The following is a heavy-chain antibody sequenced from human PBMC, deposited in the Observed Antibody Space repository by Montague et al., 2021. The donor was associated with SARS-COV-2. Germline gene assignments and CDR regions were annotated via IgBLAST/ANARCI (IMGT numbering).Heavy chain of an antibody. CDR1: GFTFTSSA. CDR2: IVVGSGNT. V-gene: IGHV1-58*02. CDR3: AARGFGESNGDLFDY. J-gene: IGHJ4*02. D-gene: IGHD3-10*01. Sequence: SVKVSFKASGFTFTSSAMQWVRQARGQRLEWIGWIVVGSGNTNYAQKFQERVTITRDMSTSTAYRELSSLRSEDTAVYYCAARGFGESNGDLFDYWGQGTLVTVSS.